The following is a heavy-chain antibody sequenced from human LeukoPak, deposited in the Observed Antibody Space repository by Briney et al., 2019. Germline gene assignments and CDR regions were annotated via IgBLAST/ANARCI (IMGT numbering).Heavy chain of an antibody. D-gene: IGHD3-10*02. CDR3: AELGITMIGGV. Sequence: GGSLRLSCVDSGFTFSTYSMNWVRQAPGKGLEWVSSISSSSSYIYYGDSVKGRFTISRDNAKNSLYLQMNSLRAEDTAVYYCAELGITMIGGVWGKGTTVTISS. CDR1: GFTFSTYS. J-gene: IGHJ6*04. CDR2: ISSSSSYI. V-gene: IGHV3-21*01.